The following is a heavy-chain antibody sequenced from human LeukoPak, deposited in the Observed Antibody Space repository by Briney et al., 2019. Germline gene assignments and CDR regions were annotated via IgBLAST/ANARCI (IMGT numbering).Heavy chain of an antibody. CDR1: GFTFSNYA. J-gene: IGHJ4*02. CDR2: LSGSGGST. CDR3: ARDRAGEY. D-gene: IGHD3-10*01. Sequence: GGSLRLSCAASGFTFSNYAMSWVRQTPGKGLEWVSALSGSGGSTYYADSVRGRFTISRDNSKNTLYLQMNSLRAEDAAVYYCARDRAGEYWGQGTLVTVSS. V-gene: IGHV3-23*01.